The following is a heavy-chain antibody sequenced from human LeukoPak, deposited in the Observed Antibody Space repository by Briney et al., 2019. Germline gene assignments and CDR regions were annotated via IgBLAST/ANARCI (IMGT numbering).Heavy chain of an antibody. Sequence: ASVKVSCKASGGTFSSYAISWVRQAPGQGLEWMGIINPSGGSTSYAQKFQGRVTMTRDTSTSTVYMELSSLRSEDTAVYYCASAGRPFNPYGMDVWGQGTTVTVSS. V-gene: IGHV1-46*01. CDR2: INPSGGST. CDR1: GGTFSSYA. CDR3: ASAGRPFNPYGMDV. J-gene: IGHJ6*02. D-gene: IGHD1-14*01.